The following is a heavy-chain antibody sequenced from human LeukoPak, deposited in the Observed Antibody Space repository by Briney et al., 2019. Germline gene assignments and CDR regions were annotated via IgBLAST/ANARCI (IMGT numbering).Heavy chain of an antibody. CDR2: IHYSGST. J-gene: IGHJ4*02. CDR3: ATVPGYSYGYGYFDF. D-gene: IGHD5-18*01. CDR1: GGSVSSYY. V-gene: IGHV4-59*02. Sequence: SETLSLTCTVSGGSVSSYYWSWVRQPPGKGLEWIGYIHYSGSTSYNPSLKSRVTISVDASRNQFSLKLSSVTAADTAVYYCATVPGYSYGYGYFDFWGQGTLVTVSS.